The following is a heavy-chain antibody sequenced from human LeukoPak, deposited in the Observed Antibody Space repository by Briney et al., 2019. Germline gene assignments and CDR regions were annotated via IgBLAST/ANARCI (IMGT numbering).Heavy chain of an antibody. Sequence: SETLSLTCTVSGGSISSYYWSWIRQPPGKGLEWIGYIYYSGSTNYYPSLKSRVTISVDTSKNQFSLKLSSVTAADTAVYYCARVVGGDYEGSYYFDYWGQGTLVTVSS. CDR2: IYYSGST. CDR3: ARVVGGDYEGSYYFDY. J-gene: IGHJ4*02. CDR1: GGSISSYY. V-gene: IGHV4-59*01. D-gene: IGHD4-17*01.